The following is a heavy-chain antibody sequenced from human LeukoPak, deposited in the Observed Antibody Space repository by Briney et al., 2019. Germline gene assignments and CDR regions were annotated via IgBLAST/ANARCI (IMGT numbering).Heavy chain of an antibody. J-gene: IGHJ6*02. CDR3: ARQQLGPYYYYGMDV. CDR1: GYTFTGYY. Sequence: ASVNVSCTASGYTFTGYYMHWVRQAPGQGLEWMGWINPNSGGTNYAQKFQGRVTMTRDTSISTAYMELSRLRSDDTAVYYCARQQLGPYYYYGMDVWGQGTTVTVSS. CDR2: INPNSGGT. D-gene: IGHD6-13*01. V-gene: IGHV1-2*02.